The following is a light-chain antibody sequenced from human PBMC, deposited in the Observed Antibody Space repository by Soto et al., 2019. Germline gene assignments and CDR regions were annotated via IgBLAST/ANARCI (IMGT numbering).Light chain of an antibody. J-gene: IGLJ3*02. CDR2: SNN. CDR3: AAWDDSLSANWV. Sequence: QLVLTQPPSASGTPGQRVTISCSGARSNIGSYYVYWYKQLPGTAPKVIIYSNNQRPSGVPDRFSGSKSGTSASLAISGLRSEDEADYYCAAWDDSLSANWVFGGGTKLTVL. V-gene: IGLV1-47*02. CDR1: RSNIGSYY.